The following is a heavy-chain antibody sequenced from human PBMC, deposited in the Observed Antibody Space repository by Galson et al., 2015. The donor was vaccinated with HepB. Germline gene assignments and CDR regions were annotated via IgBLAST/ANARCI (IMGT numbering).Heavy chain of an antibody. V-gene: IGHV3-30-3*01. J-gene: IGHJ4*02. CDR1: GFTFSSYA. Sequence: SLRLSCAASGFTFSSYAMHWVRQAPGKGLEWVAVISYDGSNKYYADSVKGRFTISRDNSKNTLYLQMNSLRAEDTAVYYCARDGPDIVVVVAATPLFYFDYWGQGTLVTVSS. CDR3: ARDGPDIVVVVAATPLFYFDY. D-gene: IGHD2-15*01. CDR2: ISYDGSNK.